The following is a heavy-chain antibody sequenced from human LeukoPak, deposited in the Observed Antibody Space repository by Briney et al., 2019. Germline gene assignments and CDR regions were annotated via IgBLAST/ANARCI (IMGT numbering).Heavy chain of an antibody. CDR1: GFTFSSYA. Sequence: GGSLRLSCAASGFASGFTFSSYAMSWVRQAPGKGLEWVASINGRAATTYYADSVRGRFTISRDNSKNTLYLQMNSLGADDTAVYYCAKAPATGEGYYFYYMDVWGKGTTVTVSS. CDR3: AKAPATGEGYYFYYMDV. V-gene: IGHV3-23*01. CDR2: INGRAATT. D-gene: IGHD7-27*01. J-gene: IGHJ6*03.